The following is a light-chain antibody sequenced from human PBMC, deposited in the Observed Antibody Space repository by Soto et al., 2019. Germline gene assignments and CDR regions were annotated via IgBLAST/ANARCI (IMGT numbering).Light chain of an antibody. V-gene: IGKV1-5*01. CDR3: QQYSAY. CDR1: HNITTW. CDR2: EAS. J-gene: IGKJ4*01. Sequence: DVHLTQSPSTLSASVGDRVTITCRAIHNITTWLAWYQQRPGEAPKVLISEASSLVSGVPSRFSRSGSGTEFTLTISSLQPDDFATYYCQQYSAYFGGGTKVEIK.